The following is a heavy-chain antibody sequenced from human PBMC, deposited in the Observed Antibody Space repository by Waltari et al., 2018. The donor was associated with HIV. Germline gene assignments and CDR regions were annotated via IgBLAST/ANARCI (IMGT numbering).Heavy chain of an antibody. CDR1: GFTFSRHW. CDR3: ARIPGSATWYDY. Sequence: EVQLEESGGGLVQPGGSLTLSCAASGFTFSRHWMSWVRQAPGMGLEWVASMNQDGSEKRYVDSVKGRFTIARDNAKNSLYLQMNSLRVEDTAVYWCARIPGSATWYDYWGQGTLVTVSS. D-gene: IGHD2-15*01. J-gene: IGHJ4*02. V-gene: IGHV3-7*01. CDR2: MNQDGSEK.